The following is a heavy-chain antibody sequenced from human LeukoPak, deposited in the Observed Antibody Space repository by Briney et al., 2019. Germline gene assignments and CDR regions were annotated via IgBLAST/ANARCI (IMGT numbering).Heavy chain of an antibody. V-gene: IGHV4-31*03. CDR2: IYYSGST. CDR1: GDSINRGGYY. D-gene: IGHD6-19*01. Sequence: SETLSLTCTASGDSINRGGYYWSWIRQHPGKGLEWIGYIYYSGSTYYNPSLKSRVSMSLDTSKTQFSLNLTSVTAEDMAVYYCAREAPGGSGWTYFDYWGQGSLVTVSS. CDR3: AREAPGGSGWTYFDY. J-gene: IGHJ4*02.